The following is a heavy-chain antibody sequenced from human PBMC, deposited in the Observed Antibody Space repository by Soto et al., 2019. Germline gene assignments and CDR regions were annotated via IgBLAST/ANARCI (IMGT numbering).Heavy chain of an antibody. D-gene: IGHD1-1*01. J-gene: IGHJ6*02. CDR2: IIPIFGTA. CDR1: GGTFSSYA. CDR3: AREPTRNYLVDGMGV. Sequence: QVQLVQSGAEVKKPGSSVKVSCKASGGTFSSYAISWVRQAPGQGLEWMGGIIPIFGTANYAQKCQGRVTITADEATSTAYMELSSLRSDDTAVYYCAREPTRNYLVDGMGVWGQGTTGTVSS. V-gene: IGHV1-69*01.